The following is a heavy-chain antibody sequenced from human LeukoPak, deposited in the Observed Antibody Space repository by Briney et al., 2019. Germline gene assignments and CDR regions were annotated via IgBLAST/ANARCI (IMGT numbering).Heavy chain of an antibody. CDR3: ARKAVVPAAIILPNWFDP. CDR2: INHSGST. J-gene: IGHJ5*02. Sequence: SETLSLTCAVYGGSFSGYYWSWIRQPPGKGLEWIGEINHSGSTNYNPSLKSRVTISVDTSKNQFSLKLSSVTAADTAVYYYARKAVVPAAIILPNWFDPWGQGTLVTVSS. CDR1: GGSFSGYY. D-gene: IGHD2-2*02. V-gene: IGHV4-34*01.